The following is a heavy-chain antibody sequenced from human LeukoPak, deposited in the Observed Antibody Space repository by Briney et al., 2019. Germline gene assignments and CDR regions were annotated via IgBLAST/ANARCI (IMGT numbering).Heavy chain of an antibody. CDR1: GFTFDDYA. Sequence: PGGFLRLSCAASGFTFDDYAMHWVRQAPGKGLEWVSGISWNSGSIGYADSVKGRFTISRDNAKSSLYLQMNSLRAEDTALYYCAKDTADILTGYLDYWGQGTLVTVSS. D-gene: IGHD3-9*01. CDR2: ISWNSGSI. V-gene: IGHV3-9*01. CDR3: AKDTADILTGYLDY. J-gene: IGHJ4*02.